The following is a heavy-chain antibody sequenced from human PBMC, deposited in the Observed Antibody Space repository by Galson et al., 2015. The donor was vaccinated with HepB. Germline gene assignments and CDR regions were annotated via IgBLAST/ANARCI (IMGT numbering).Heavy chain of an antibody. CDR2: INPSGGST. D-gene: IGHD3-10*01. V-gene: IGHV1-46*01. CDR3: ARGGYGSGSYYKAPKLLWDY. CDR1: GYTFTSYY. Sequence: SVKVSCKASGYTFTSYYMHWVRQAPGQGLEWMGIINPSGGSTSYAQKFQGRVTMTRDTSTSTVYMELSSLRSEDTAVYYCARGGYGSGSYYKAPKLLWDYWGQVTLVTVSS. J-gene: IGHJ4*02.